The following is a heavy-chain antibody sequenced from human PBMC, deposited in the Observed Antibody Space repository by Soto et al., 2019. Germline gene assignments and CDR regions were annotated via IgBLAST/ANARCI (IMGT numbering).Heavy chain of an antibody. J-gene: IGHJ4*02. D-gene: IGHD6-19*01. CDR2: ISSSSSYI. CDR3: ARGSGWYYFDY. CDR1: GFTFSSYS. V-gene: IGHV3-21*01. Sequence: GGSLRLSCAASGFTFSSYSMNWVRQAPGKGLEWVSSISSSSSYIYYADSVKGRFTISRDNAKNSLYLQMNSLRAEDTAVYYCARGSGWYYFDYWGQGTLVTVSS.